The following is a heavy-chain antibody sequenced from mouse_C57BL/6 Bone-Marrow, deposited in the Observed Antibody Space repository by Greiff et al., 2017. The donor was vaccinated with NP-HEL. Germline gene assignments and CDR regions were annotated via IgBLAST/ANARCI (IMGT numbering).Heavy chain of an antibody. CDR3: TTWGGSSSNY. D-gene: IGHD1-1*01. Sequence: EVKLQESGAELVRPGASVKLSCTASGFNIKDDYMHWVKQRPEQGLEWIGWIDPENGDTAYASKFQGKATITADTSSNTAYLQLSSLTSEDTAVYYCTTWGGSSSNYWGQGTTLTVSS. J-gene: IGHJ2*01. V-gene: IGHV14-4*01. CDR1: GFNIKDDY. CDR2: IDPENGDT.